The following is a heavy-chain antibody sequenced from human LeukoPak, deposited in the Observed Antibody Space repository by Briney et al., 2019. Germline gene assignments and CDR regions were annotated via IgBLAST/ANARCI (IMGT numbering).Heavy chain of an antibody. V-gene: IGHV1-2*02. D-gene: IGHD2/OR15-2a*01. Sequence: ASVKVSCKASGYTFTGYYMHWVRQAPGQGLEWMGWINPNSGGTNYAQKFQGRVTMTRDTSISTAYMELRSLRSDDTAVYYCARDLYGDTTSSSLSDYWGQGTLVTVSS. CDR2: INPNSGGT. J-gene: IGHJ4*02. CDR1: GYTFTGYY. CDR3: ARDLYGDTTSSSLSDY.